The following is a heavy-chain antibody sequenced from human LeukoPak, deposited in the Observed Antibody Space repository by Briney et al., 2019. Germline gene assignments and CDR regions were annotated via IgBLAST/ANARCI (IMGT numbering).Heavy chain of an antibody. CDR2: ISYDGSNK. CDR1: GFTFSSYA. J-gene: IGHJ4*02. D-gene: IGHD6-6*01. Sequence: GGSLRLSCAASGFTFSSYAMDWVRQAPGKGLEWVAVISYDGSNKYYADSVKGRFTISRDNSKNTLYLQMNSLRAEDTAVYYCARDFNGGEYSSSQPGVWGQGTLVTVSS. V-gene: IGHV3-30*01. CDR3: ARDFNGGEYSSSQPGV.